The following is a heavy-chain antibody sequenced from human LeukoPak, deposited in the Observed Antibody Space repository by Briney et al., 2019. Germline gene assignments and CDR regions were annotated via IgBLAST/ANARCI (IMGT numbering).Heavy chain of an antibody. V-gene: IGHV3-7*01. CDR3: ARTTILDY. D-gene: IGHD3-9*01. CDR2: IKQDGSEK. Sequence: GGSLRLSCAASVFPFSSYSMNWVRQAPGKGLEWVANIKQDGSEKYYVDSVKGRFTISRDNAKNSLYLQMNSLRAEDTAVYYCARTTILDYWGQGTLVTVSS. CDR1: VFPFSSYS. J-gene: IGHJ4*02.